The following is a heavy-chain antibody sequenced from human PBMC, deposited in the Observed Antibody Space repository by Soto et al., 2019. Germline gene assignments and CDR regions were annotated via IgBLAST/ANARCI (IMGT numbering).Heavy chain of an antibody. CDR2: MNHNSGKT. V-gene: IGHV1-8*02. D-gene: IGHD3-22*01. Sequence: ASVKVSCKASGGTFSSYTISWVRQAPGQGLEWMGWMNHNSGKTGYAQKFQGRVTMTRNTSISTAYMELSSLRSEDTAVYYCARVGYYYDSSGYYLSFDYWGQGTLVTVSS. J-gene: IGHJ4*02. CDR3: ARVGYYYDSSGYYLSFDY. CDR1: GGTFSSYT.